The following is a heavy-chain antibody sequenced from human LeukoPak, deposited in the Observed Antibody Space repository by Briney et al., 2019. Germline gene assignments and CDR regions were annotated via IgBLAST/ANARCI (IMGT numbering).Heavy chain of an antibody. D-gene: IGHD4/OR15-4a*01. CDR1: GCTFNSNY. V-gene: IGHV3-64D*06. J-gene: IGHJ3*02. CDR2: ISRNGGST. CDR3: VKESGFMVAPNSAFDI. Sequence: PRGSRRLSYSASGCTFNSNYQHSFSQAPGKGLKYVSGISRNGGSTYYADSVKGRFTISRDHSTNTLYLQMSSMRAEDTAGYSCVKESGFMVAPNSAFDIWGQGTMVTVSS.